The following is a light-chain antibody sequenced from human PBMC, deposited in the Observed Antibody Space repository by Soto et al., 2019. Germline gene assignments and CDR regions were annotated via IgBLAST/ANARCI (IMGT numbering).Light chain of an antibody. CDR3: SSDAGNYNYV. V-gene: IGLV2-8*01. Sequence: QSALTQPPSASGSPGQSVTIPCTGTSSDVGGYDHVSWYQQHPGKAPKLMIYEVTKRPAGVPDRFSGSKSGNTASLTVSGLQAEDEADSFCSSDAGNYNYVFGTGTKLTVL. CDR2: EVT. CDR1: SSDVGGYDH. J-gene: IGLJ1*01.